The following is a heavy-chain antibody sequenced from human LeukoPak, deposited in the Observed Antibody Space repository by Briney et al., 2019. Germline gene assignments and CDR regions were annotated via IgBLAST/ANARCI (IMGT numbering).Heavy chain of an antibody. CDR3: ARHLEVRGARRFDP. V-gene: IGHV4-38-2*02. Sequence: PSETLSLTCTVSGYSISSGYYWGWIRQPPGKGLEWIGEINHSGSTNYNPSLKSRVTISVDTSKNQFSLKLSSVTAADTAVYYCARHLEVRGARRFDPWGQGTLVTVSS. CDR2: INHSGST. J-gene: IGHJ5*02. D-gene: IGHD3-10*01. CDR1: GYSISSGYY.